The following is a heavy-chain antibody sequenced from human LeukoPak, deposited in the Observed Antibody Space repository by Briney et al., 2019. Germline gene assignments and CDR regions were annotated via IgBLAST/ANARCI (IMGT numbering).Heavy chain of an antibody. D-gene: IGHD1-26*01. CDR1: GFTFSSYS. J-gene: IGHJ4*02. CDR2: ISSSSSYI. Sequence: GGSLRLSCAASGFTFSSYSMNWVRQAPGKGLEWVSSISSSSSYIYYADPVKGRFTISRDNAENSLYLQMNSLRAEHTAVYYCASFSGSCSVDYWGQGTLVTVSS. CDR3: ASFSGSCSVDY. V-gene: IGHV3-21*01.